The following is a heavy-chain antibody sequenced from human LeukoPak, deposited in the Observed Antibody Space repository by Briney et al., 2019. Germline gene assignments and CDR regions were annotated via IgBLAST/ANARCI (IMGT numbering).Heavy chain of an antibody. Sequence: SVKVSCKASGYTFTGYYMHWVRQAPGQGLEWMGWINPNSGGTNYAQKFQGRVTMTRDTSISTAYMELSRLRSDDTAVYYCARDRQVERRIQGNHYGMDVWGQGTTVTVSS. CDR2: INPNSGGT. V-gene: IGHV1-2*02. CDR1: GYTFTGYY. J-gene: IGHJ6*02. D-gene: IGHD1-1*01. CDR3: ARDRQVERRIQGNHYGMDV.